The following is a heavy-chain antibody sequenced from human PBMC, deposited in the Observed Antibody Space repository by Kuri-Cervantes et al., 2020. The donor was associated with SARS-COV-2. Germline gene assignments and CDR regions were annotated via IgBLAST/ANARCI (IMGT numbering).Heavy chain of an antibody. CDR1: GFTFNSSP. CDR2: ISYDGSNK. CDR3: ARGVGYTQPFDS. D-gene: IGHD2-8*02. Sequence: GESLKISCAAPGFTFNSSPMHWVRQTPGEGLEWVALISYDGSNKYYADSVQGRFTISRDNSKNTLYLQMSSLRAEDTAVFYCARGVGYTQPFDSWGQGTLVTVSS. V-gene: IGHV3-30-3*01. J-gene: IGHJ4*02.